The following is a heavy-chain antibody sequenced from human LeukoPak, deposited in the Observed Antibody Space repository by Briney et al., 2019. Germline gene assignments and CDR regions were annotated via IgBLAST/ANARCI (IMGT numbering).Heavy chain of an antibody. J-gene: IGHJ1*01. D-gene: IGHD2-2*02. CDR2: IRYDGNNE. V-gene: IGHV3-30*02. CDR1: GFTFSSYG. CDR3: TRDGVGVVPAAIEYFQH. Sequence: GGSLRLSCAASGFTFSSYGMHWVRQAPGKGLEWVAFIRYDGNNEYYADSVKGRFTISRDNSKNTLYLRMNSLRVEDTAVYYCTRDGVGVVPAAIEYFQHWGQGTLVIVSS.